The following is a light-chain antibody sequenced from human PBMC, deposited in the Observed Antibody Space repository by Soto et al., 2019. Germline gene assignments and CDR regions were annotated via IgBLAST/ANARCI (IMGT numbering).Light chain of an antibody. CDR2: ATS. J-gene: IGKJ1*01. CDR3: QQSYSIVWT. Sequence: DIQMTQSPYSLSAAVGDRVTIACRASQNINTYSNWYQQKPGKAPNLLIYATSTLQSGVPSRFSGSGSGTDFTLTISSLQPEDFATYYCQQSYSIVWTFGQGTKVDIK. V-gene: IGKV1-39*01. CDR1: QNINTY.